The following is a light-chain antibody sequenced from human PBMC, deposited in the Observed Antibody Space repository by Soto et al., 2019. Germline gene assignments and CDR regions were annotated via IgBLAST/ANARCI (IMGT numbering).Light chain of an antibody. J-gene: IGKJ5*01. CDR2: EAS. CDR3: QPRTVWPPIP. V-gene: IGKV3-11*01. CDR1: QRIRTS. Sequence: LRHSRATVSLTKEERTTLSCRASQRIRTSLAWYQQKPGQAPRLVIFEASNRANGVPARFGGSGSGTDFTLTIHSLEPEEFAVYYCQPRTVWPPIPSGHGAVPAIK.